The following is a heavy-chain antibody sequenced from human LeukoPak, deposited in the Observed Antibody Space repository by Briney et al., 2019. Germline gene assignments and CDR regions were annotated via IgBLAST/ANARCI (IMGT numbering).Heavy chain of an antibody. D-gene: IGHD3/OR15-3a*01. CDR2: IYYSGSP. V-gene: IGHV4-39*01. CDR1: GGSISSGGHY. Sequence: SETLSLTCTVSGGSISSGGHYWSWIRQHPGKGLEWIGSIYYSGSPYYNPSLKSRVTISVDTSKNQFSLKVISVTAADTAVYYCARWRTARTGFDYWGQGTLVTVSS. CDR3: ARWRTARTGFDY. J-gene: IGHJ4*02.